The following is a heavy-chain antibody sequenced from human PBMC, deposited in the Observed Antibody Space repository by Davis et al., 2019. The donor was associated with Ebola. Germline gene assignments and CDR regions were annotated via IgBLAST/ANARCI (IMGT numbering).Heavy chain of an antibody. CDR3: AGISYYGMDV. J-gene: IGHJ6*02. CDR2: IYYSGIT. Sequence: SETLSLTCTVSGGSISSYYWSWIRQPPGKGLEWIGYIYYSGITNYNPSLKSRVTISVDTSKNQFSLKLSSVTAADTAVYYCAGISYYGMDVWGQGTTVTVSS. CDR1: GGSISSYY. D-gene: IGHD2-15*01. V-gene: IGHV4-59*01.